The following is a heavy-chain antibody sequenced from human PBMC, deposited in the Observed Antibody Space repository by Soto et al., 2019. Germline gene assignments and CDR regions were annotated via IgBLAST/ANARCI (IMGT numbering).Heavy chain of an antibody. D-gene: IGHD3-22*01. Sequence: QVQLIQSEAEVQKPGSSVRVSCTASGGIFGSHGFSWVRQAPGQRLEWVGGFIPIFRTLTYTEKFQARVRIAADESTNTVYLDLSSLTSEDTAVYYCVRDRRIYYSDPHDEFVASDYEVWGQGIMVSVSS. CDR2: FIPIFRTL. J-gene: IGHJ3*01. V-gene: IGHV1-69*01. CDR1: GGIFGSHG. CDR3: VRDRRIYYSDPHDEFVASDYEV.